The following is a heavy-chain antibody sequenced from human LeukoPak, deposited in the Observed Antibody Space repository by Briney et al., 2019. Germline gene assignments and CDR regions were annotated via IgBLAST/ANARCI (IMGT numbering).Heavy chain of an antibody. J-gene: IGHJ4*02. CDR3: ARGRLHRRFGELLDY. D-gene: IGHD3-10*01. CDR1: GASLSDYY. Sequence: SETLSHTCTVSGASLSDYYWTWVRHPPGKGLEWIAYIFYTGITNYNLSLKSRVTISVDTSKTQFSLRLTSVTPADTAVYYCARGRLHRRFGELLDYRGQGTLVTVSS. CDR2: IFYTGIT. V-gene: IGHV4-59*01.